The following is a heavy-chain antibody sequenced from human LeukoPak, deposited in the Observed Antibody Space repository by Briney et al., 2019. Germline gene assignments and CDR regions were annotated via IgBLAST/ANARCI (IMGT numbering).Heavy chain of an antibody. CDR3: ANLAGSYWDPFDY. J-gene: IGHJ4*02. Sequence: GGSLRLSCAASGFTFNTYTMNWVRQAPGKGLEWVSGISGSGDNTYYADSVKGRFTISRDNSKNTLYLQMNSLRAEDTAVYYCANLAGSYWDPFDYWGQGTLVTVSS. V-gene: IGHV3-23*01. D-gene: IGHD1-26*01. CDR2: ISGSGDNT. CDR1: GFTFNTYT.